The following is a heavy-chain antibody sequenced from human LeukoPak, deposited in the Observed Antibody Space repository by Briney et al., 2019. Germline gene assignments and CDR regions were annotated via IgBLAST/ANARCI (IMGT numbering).Heavy chain of an antibody. CDR3: AARRLTVTTEIDY. Sequence: PGGSLRLSCAASGFTFSSYSMNWVRQAPGKGLEWVSSISSSSSYIYYADSVKGRFAISRDNSKNTVYLQMNSLRTEDTAVYYCAARRLTVTTEIDYWGQGTLVTVSS. CDR2: ISSSSSYI. J-gene: IGHJ4*02. V-gene: IGHV3-21*01. CDR1: GFTFSSYS. D-gene: IGHD4-17*01.